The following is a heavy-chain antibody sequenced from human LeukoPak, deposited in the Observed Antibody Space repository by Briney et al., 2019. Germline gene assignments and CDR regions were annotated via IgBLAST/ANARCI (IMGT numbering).Heavy chain of an antibody. V-gene: IGHV4-61*02. Sequence: PSETLSLTCTVSGGSISSGSYYWSWIRQPAGKGLEWIGRIYTSGSTNYNPSLKSRVTISVDTSKNQFSLKLSSVTAADTAVYYCARGHGGDYVDFDYWGQGTLVTVSS. J-gene: IGHJ4*02. CDR3: ARGHGGDYVDFDY. CDR1: GGSISSGSYY. CDR2: IYTSGST. D-gene: IGHD4-17*01.